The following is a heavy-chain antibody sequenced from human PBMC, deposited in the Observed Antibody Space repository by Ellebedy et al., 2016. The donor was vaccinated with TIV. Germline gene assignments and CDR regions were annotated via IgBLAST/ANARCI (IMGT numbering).Heavy chain of an antibody. D-gene: IGHD2-21*01. Sequence: AASVKVSCKASGYTFTDYYLHWVRQAPGQGLEWMGWINPNSGGTNFAQQFQGWVTLTRDTSISTAYMELSRLKSDDTAVYYCASTLVEPDAFDIWGKGTMVTVSS. CDR1: GYTFTDYY. V-gene: IGHV1-2*04. CDR2: INPNSGGT. CDR3: ASTLVEPDAFDI. J-gene: IGHJ3*02.